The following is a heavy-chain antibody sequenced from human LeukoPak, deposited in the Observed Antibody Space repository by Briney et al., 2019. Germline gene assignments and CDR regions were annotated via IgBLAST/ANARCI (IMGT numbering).Heavy chain of an antibody. V-gene: IGHV1-46*01. J-gene: IGHJ5*02. CDR2: INPSGGST. Sequence: ASVKVSCKASGYTFTSYYMHWVRQAPGQGLEWMGVINPSGGSTSYAQKFQGRVTMTRDTSTSTVYMELSSLRSEDTAVYYCARAPSQPYWFDPWGQGTLVTVSS. CDR1: GYTFTSYY. CDR3: ARAPSQPYWFDP.